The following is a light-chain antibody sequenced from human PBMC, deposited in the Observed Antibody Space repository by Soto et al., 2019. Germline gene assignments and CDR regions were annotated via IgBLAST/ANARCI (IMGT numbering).Light chain of an antibody. CDR3: QQYNSYRWT. CDR2: DAS. J-gene: IGKJ1*01. CDR1: QSIGDW. V-gene: IGKV1-5*01. Sequence: DIHMTQSPSTLSASVGDRVTITCRASQSIGDWLAWYQQKPGKAPKLLIYDASSLESGVPSRFSGSGSGTEFTLTISSLQPDDFATYYCQQYNSYRWTFGQGTKVDI.